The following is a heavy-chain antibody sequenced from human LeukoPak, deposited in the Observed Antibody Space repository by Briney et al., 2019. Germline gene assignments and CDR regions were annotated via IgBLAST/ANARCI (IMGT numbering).Heavy chain of an antibody. D-gene: IGHD6-13*01. V-gene: IGHV4-61*02. CDR1: GGSISSGSYY. Sequence: SSETLSLTCTVSGGSISSGSYYWSWIRQPAGRGLEWIGRIYTSGSTNYNPSLKSRVTISVDTSKNQFSLKLSSVTAADTAVYYCARLVVSSWYHEVLLGRDYWGQGTLVTVSS. CDR3: ARLVVSSWYHEVLLGRDY. J-gene: IGHJ4*02. CDR2: IYTSGST.